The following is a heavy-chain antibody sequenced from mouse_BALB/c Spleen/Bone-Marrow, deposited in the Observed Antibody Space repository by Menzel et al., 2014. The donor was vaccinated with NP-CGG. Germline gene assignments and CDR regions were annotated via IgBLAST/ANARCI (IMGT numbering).Heavy chain of an antibody. CDR2: INPDSSTI. J-gene: IGHJ4*01. CDR1: GFDFSRYW. Sequence: EVMLVEPGGGLVQPGGSLKLSCAASGFDFSRYWMSWVRQAPGRGLEWIGEINPDSSTINYTPSLKDKFIISRDNAKNTLYLQMSKVRSEDTALYYCARNAYYAMDYWGQGTSVTVSS. CDR3: ARNAYYAMDY. V-gene: IGHV4-1*02.